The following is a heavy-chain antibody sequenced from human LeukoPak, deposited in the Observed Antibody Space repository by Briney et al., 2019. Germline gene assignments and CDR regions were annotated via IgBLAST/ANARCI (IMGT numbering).Heavy chain of an antibody. V-gene: IGHV3-23*01. CDR2: VSGRDTST. CDR3: AKWGDYDVLTGYYDSDY. Sequence: GGSLRLSCAASGFTFSNYAMSWVRQASGKGLEWVSAVSGRDTSTYYTDSVKGRFTISRDNSKNTLYLQMNSLSAEDTAIYYCAKWGDYDVLTGYYDSDYWGQGTLVTVSS. D-gene: IGHD3-9*01. J-gene: IGHJ4*02. CDR1: GFTFSNYA.